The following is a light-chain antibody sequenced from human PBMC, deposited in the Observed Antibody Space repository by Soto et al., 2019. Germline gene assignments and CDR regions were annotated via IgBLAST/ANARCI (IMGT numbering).Light chain of an antibody. Sequence: GDRVTITCRASQSISSWLAWYQQKPGEAPKLLIYDASSLESGVPSRFSGSGSGTEFTLTISSLQPDDFATYYCQQYEGTFGQGTKV. CDR3: QQYEGT. CDR2: DAS. V-gene: IGKV1-5*01. CDR1: QSISSW. J-gene: IGKJ1*01.